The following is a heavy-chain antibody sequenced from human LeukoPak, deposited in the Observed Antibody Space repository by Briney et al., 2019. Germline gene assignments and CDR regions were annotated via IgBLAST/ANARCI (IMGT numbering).Heavy chain of an antibody. D-gene: IGHD4-17*01. V-gene: IGHV4-39*07. CDR1: GGSISSSSYY. CDR2: IFYSGST. J-gene: IGHJ4*02. Sequence: ASETLSLTCTVSGGSISSSSYYWGWIRQPPGKGLEWIGSIFYSGSTYYNPSLKSRVTMSVYTSNNQFSLKLSSVTAADTAVYYCARSYGDSIRTNFDYWGQGTLVTVSS. CDR3: ARSYGDSIRTNFDY.